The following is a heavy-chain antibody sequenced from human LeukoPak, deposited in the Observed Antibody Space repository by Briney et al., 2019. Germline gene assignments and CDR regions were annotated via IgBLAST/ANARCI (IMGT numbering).Heavy chain of an antibody. J-gene: IGHJ5*02. D-gene: IGHD3-10*01. CDR1: GGSISSYY. CDR3: ARVGSGTYWDNNWFDP. Sequence: PSETLSLTCTVSGGSISSYYWSWIRQPPGKGLEWIGYIYYSGSTNYNPSLKSRVTISVDTSKNQFSLKLSSVTAADTAVYYCARVGSGTYWDNNWFDPWGQGTLVTVSS. V-gene: IGHV4-59*01. CDR2: IYYSGST.